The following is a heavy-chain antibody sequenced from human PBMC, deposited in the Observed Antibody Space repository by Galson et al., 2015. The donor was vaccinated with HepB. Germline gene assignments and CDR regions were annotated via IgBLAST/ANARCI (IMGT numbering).Heavy chain of an antibody. CDR1: GFSLTTSGVC. Sequence: PALVKPTQTLTLTCTFSGFSLTTSGVCVGWIRQPPGKALEWLARIDWDDEENYSPSLKTRLTIAKDNSKNQVVLTMANMDPVDTGTYYCARIPATSDIDTFDVWGQGIMVTVSS. J-gene: IGHJ3*01. CDR3: ARIPATSDIDTFDV. V-gene: IGHV2-70*11. CDR2: IDWDDEE. D-gene: IGHD2-15*01.